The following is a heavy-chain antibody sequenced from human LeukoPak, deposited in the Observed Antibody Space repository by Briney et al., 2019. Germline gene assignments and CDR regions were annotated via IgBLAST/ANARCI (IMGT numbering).Heavy chain of an antibody. CDR3: ARALYCSGGSCYYYYGMDV. CDR1: GGTFSSYA. D-gene: IGHD2-15*01. Sequence: SVKVSCKASGGTFSSYAISWVRQAPGQGLEWMGGIIPIFGTANYAQKFQGRVTITADESTSTAYMELSSLRSEDTAVYYCARALYCSGGSCYYYYGMDVWGQGTTVTVSS. J-gene: IGHJ6*02. CDR2: IIPIFGTA. V-gene: IGHV1-69*13.